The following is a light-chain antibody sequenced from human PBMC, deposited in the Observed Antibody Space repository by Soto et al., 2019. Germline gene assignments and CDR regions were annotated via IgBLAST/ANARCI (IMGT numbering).Light chain of an antibody. V-gene: IGLV2-14*01. CDR3: SSHTSTSTLEVI. J-gene: IGLJ2*01. Sequence: QSALTQPASVSGSPGQSVTISCTGSNSDVGGYDFVSWYQNHPGKAPKLILYEVTKRPSGVSNRFSGSKSGNTASLTISGLQAEDDADYYCSSHTSTSTLEVIFGGGTKVTVL. CDR2: EVT. CDR1: NSDVGGYDF.